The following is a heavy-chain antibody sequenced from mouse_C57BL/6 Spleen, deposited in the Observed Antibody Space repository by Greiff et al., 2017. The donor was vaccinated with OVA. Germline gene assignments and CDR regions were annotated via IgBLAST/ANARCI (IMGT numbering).Heavy chain of an antibody. CDR3: ASFITTVGAKGAWFAY. CDR2: IWTGGGT. D-gene: IGHD1-1*01. J-gene: IGHJ3*01. V-gene: IGHV2-9-1*01. CDR1: GFSFTSYA. Sequence: VQLVESGPGLVAPSQSLSITCTVSGFSFTSYAISWVRQPPGKGLEWLGVIWTGGGTNYNSALKSRLSISKDNSKSQVFLKMNSLQTDDTARYDCASFITTVGAKGAWFAYWGQGTLVTVSA.